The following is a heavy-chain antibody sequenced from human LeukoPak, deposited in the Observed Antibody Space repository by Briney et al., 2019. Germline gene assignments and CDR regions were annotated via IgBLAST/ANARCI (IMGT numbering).Heavy chain of an antibody. V-gene: IGHV3-7*01. Sequence: GGCLRLSCAASGFTFSNYWMSWVRQAPGKGLEWVATIKVDGNEKYYVDSVKGRFTISRDNARESLYLQMNSLRAEDTAVYYCARNKGGFDSWGQGTLVTVSS. CDR2: IKVDGNEK. CDR3: ARNKGGFDS. J-gene: IGHJ4*02. CDR1: GFTFSNYW. D-gene: IGHD1/OR15-1a*01.